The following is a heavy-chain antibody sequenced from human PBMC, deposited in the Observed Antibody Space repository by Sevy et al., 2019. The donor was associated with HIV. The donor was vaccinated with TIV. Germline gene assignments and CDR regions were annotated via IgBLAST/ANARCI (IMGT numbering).Heavy chain of an antibody. CDR2: ISSDSGYI. J-gene: IGHJ4*01. V-gene: IGHV3-21*01. D-gene: IGHD6-13*01. Sequence: GGSLRLSCTASRFTFSSYTINWVRQAPGKGLEWVSSISSDSGYIYNADSVKGRFTISRDNAKNSLCLQMNSLRAEDTAVYYCARVPIIAPDGMYYFDYWGQGTLVTVSS. CDR1: RFTFSSYT. CDR3: ARVPIIAPDGMYYFDY.